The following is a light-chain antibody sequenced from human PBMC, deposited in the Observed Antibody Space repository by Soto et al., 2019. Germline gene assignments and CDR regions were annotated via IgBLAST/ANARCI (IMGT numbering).Light chain of an antibody. CDR1: SNDVGSYNL. Sequence: QSVLTQPASVSGSPGQTITISCTGTSNDVGSYNLVSWYQQYPGKAPKLMIYEGSKRPSGVSNRFSGSKSGNTASLTISGLQTEDEADYYCCSYSSSSTVVFGGGTQLTVL. V-gene: IGLV2-23*01. CDR2: EGS. J-gene: IGLJ2*01. CDR3: CSYSSSSTVV.